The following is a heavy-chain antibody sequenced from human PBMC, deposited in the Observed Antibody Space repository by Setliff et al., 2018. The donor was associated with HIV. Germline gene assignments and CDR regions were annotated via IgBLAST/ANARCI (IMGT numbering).Heavy chain of an antibody. Sequence: RASVKVSCKASGGTFSSYAISWVRQAPGQGLEWMGGIIPIFGTANYAQKFQGRVTITTDESTSTAYMELSSLRSEDTAVYYCARDRAAAGTMENYGMDVWGQGTTVTVSS. CDR3: ARDRAAAGTMENYGMDV. J-gene: IGHJ6*02. D-gene: IGHD6-13*01. CDR2: IIPIFGTA. V-gene: IGHV1-69*05. CDR1: GGTFSSYA.